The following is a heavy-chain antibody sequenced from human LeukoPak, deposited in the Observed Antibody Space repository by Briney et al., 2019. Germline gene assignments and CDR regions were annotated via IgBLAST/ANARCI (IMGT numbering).Heavy chain of an antibody. Sequence: SETLSLTCTVSNYTISSGYYWAWIRQPPGKGLEWIGNIHHSGTYYSPSLKSRVTISLDTSKNQFSLKLSSVTAADTAVYYCAREGLRYYYDLSGYPPGYWGQGTLVTVSS. D-gene: IGHD3-22*01. CDR1: NYTISSGYY. CDR2: IHHSGT. V-gene: IGHV4-38-2*02. J-gene: IGHJ4*02. CDR3: AREGLRYYYDLSGYPPGY.